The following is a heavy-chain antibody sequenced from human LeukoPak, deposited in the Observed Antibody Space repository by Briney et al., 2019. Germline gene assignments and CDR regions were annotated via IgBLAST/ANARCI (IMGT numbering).Heavy chain of an antibody. J-gene: IGHJ4*02. CDR2: ISGSGGST. CDR3: AKDFGIQLWLRGYYFDY. D-gene: IGHD5-18*01. CDR1: GFTFSSYA. Sequence: GGSLRLSCAASGFTFSSYAMSWVRQAPGKGLEWVSAISGSGGSTYYADSVKGRFTISRDNSKNTLYLQMNSLRAEDTAVYYCAKDFGIQLWLRGYYFDYWGQETLVTVSS. V-gene: IGHV3-23*01.